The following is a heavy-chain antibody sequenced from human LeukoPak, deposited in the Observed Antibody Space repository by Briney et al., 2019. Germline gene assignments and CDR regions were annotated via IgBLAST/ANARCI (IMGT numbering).Heavy chain of an antibody. J-gene: IGHJ3*02. CDR3: ARDLVTVTKGFDI. CDR1: GDSFSSHY. CDR2: ISYIGTT. V-gene: IGHV4-59*11. D-gene: IGHD4-17*01. Sequence: SETLSLTCAVSGDSFSSHYWTWLRQPPGRGLEGIGYISYIGTTNYNPSLKSRVTISIDTSKNQFSLKLSSVTTADTAVYYCARDLVTVTKGFDIWGRGTMVSVSS.